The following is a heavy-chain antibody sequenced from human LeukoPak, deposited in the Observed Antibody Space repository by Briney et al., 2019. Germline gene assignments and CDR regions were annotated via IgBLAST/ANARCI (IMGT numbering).Heavy chain of an antibody. CDR3: ARDNVWLYGDYYYYYMDV. CDR2: ISYDGTNT. CDR1: GFTFSSYV. V-gene: IGHV3-30*04. D-gene: IGHD4-17*01. J-gene: IGHJ6*03. Sequence: GGSLRLSCAASGFTFSSYVMHWVRQAPGKGLEWVAVISYDGTNTYYADSVKGRFTISRDNSKNTLYLQMNSLRAEDTALYYCARDNVWLYGDYYYYYMDVWGKGTTVTVSS.